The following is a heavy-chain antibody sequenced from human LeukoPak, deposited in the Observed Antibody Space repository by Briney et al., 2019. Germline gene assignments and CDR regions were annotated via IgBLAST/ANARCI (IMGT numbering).Heavy chain of an antibody. CDR3: ANRYDTESFDI. Sequence: PGGSLRLSCAPSGFTFSSYAMSWVRQAPGKGLEWVSAISGSGGSTFYADSVKGRFTISRDNSNNPLYLQMNSLRAEDTAVYYCANRYDTESFDIRGQGTMVTVSS. V-gene: IGHV3-23*01. CDR2: ISGSGGST. J-gene: IGHJ3*02. CDR1: GFTFSSYA. D-gene: IGHD1-1*01.